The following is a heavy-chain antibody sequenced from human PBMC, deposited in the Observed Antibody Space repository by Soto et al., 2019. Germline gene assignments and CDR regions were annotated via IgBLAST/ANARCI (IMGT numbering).Heavy chain of an antibody. V-gene: IGHV1-46*02. D-gene: IGHD2-2*03. CDR3: ASGYCSTTSCLDY. CDR2: INPSGGGT. J-gene: IGHJ4*02. CDR1: GYTFNNYF. Sequence: ASVKVSCKAAGYTFNNYFMHWVRQAPGQGLQYMGLINPSGGGTSYAQQFQGRVTLTRDTSTSTVYMELSSLRSEDTAVYYCASGYCSTTSCLDYWGQGTLVTVSS.